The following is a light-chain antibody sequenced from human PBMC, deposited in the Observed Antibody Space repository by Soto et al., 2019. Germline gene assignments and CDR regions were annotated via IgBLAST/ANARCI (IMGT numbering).Light chain of an antibody. CDR3: KQYKEWPPFT. V-gene: IGKV3-15*01. Sequence: EIVLTQSPGTLSLSPGERATLSCRAIQSVSNNYLAWYQQKPGQAPRLLIYGASTRATGVPARFSGSGSGTEFTLSISSLQSEDFAVYYCKQYKEWPPFTFGQGTRLEI. J-gene: IGKJ5*01. CDR1: QSVSNN. CDR2: GAS.